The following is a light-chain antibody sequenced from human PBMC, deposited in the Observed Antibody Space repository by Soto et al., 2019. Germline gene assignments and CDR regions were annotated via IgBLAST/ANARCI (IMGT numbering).Light chain of an antibody. J-gene: IGKJ2*01. CDR1: QSVSNY. CDR2: GAS. CDR3: QQYNSWPPSYT. V-gene: IGKV3-15*01. Sequence: IVMTQSPATLSVSLGDRATLSCRASQSVSNYLAWYQQKPGQAPRLLIYGASTRATGIPARFSGSGPETDFTLTISSLQSEDFAVYYCQQYNSWPPSYTFGQGTKLQIK.